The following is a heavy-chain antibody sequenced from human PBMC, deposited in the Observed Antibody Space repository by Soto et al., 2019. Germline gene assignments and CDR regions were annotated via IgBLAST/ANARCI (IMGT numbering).Heavy chain of an antibody. CDR2: INHSGST. J-gene: IGHJ4*02. CDR3: PRRVVITHLIDY. CDR1: GGSFSGYY. D-gene: IGHD3-22*01. V-gene: IGHV4-34*01. Sequence: QVQLQQWGAGLLKPSETLSLTCAVYGGSFSGYYWSWIRQPPGKGLEWIGEINHSGSTNYNPSLKSRVTISVDTSKNQFSLKLSSVTAADTAVYYCPRRVVITHLIDYWGQGTLVTVSS.